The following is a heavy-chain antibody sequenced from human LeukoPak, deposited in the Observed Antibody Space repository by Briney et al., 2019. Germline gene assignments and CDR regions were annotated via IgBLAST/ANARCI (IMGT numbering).Heavy chain of an antibody. CDR1: GFTFSSYE. D-gene: IGHD3-9*01. Sequence: GGSLRLSCAASGFTFSSYELNWVRQAPGKGLEWVSYISSDGASIYYADSVKGRFTISRDNAKNSLFLQMYSPRDEDTSVYYCARGKNGVGGYDILIDYWGQGTLVTVSS. CDR3: ARGKNGVGGYDILIDY. CDR2: ISSDGASI. J-gene: IGHJ4*02. V-gene: IGHV3-48*03.